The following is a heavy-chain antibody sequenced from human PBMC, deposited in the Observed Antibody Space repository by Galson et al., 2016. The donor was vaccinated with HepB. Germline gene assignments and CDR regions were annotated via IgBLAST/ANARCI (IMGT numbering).Heavy chain of an antibody. CDR3: TTPTTGE. J-gene: IGHJ4*02. D-gene: IGHD3-16*01. Sequence: SLRLSCAASGFTFTNAWMSWVRQAPGKGLEWVGRIKSKTDGGSIEYAAVVKGRFTISRDDSKNTLYLHMTCLRTDDTAMYYCTTPTTGEWGQGTLVTVS. CDR1: GFTFTNAW. V-gene: IGHV3-15*01. CDR2: IKSKTDGGSI.